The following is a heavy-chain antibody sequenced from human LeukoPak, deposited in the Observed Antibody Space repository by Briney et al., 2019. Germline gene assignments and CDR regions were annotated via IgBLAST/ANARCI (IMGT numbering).Heavy chain of an antibody. Sequence: GGSLRLSCAASGFTFSSYWMTCVRQAPGKGPEWVANIKQDGSVKQYVGSVKGRFTISRDNAKNSLYLQMNSLRAEDTAVYYCARDTNGWNDYWGQGTLVTVSS. CDR3: ARDTNGWNDY. CDR2: IKQDGSVK. D-gene: IGHD2-8*01. V-gene: IGHV3-7*01. CDR1: GFTFSSYW. J-gene: IGHJ4*02.